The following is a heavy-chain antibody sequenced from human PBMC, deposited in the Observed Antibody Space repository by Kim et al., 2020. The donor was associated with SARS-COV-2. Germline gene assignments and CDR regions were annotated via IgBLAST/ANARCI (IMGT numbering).Heavy chain of an antibody. CDR2: IIPIFGTA. Sequence: SVKVSCKASGGTFSSYAISWVRQAPGQGLEWMGGIIPIFGTANYAQKFQGRVTITTDESTSTAYMELSSLRSEDTAVYYCARRGGSGKYYYYYYGMDVWGQGTTVTVSS. D-gene: IGHD3-10*01. CDR3: ARRGGSGKYYYYYYGMDV. CDR1: GGTFSSYA. J-gene: IGHJ6*02. V-gene: IGHV1-69*05.